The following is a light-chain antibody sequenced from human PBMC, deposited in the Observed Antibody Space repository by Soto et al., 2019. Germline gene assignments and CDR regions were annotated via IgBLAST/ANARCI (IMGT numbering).Light chain of an antibody. CDR3: QQYGTSVRT. CDR2: GAS. CDR1: QSVSGSS. Sequence: EIVLTQSPGTLSLSPGERATLSCRASQSVSGSSLAWYQQKPGQAPRLLIYGASSRATGIPDRFSGSGSGTDFTLTSSRLEPEDCAVYYCQQYGTSVRTCGGGTKVEIK. V-gene: IGKV3-20*01. J-gene: IGKJ4*01.